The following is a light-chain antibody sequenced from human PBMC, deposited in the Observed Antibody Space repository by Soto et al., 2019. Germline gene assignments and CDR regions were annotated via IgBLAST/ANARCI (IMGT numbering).Light chain of an antibody. CDR2: GTS. Sequence: EIVLTQSPDTLSLSPGERATLSCRASQSVSSSYLAWYQQTPGQAPRLLIYGTSNRATGIPDRFSGSGSGTDFTLTFSRLEPEDFAVYYCQQYGNSRWTFGQGTKVEIK. CDR1: QSVSSSY. CDR3: QQYGNSRWT. V-gene: IGKV3-20*01. J-gene: IGKJ1*01.